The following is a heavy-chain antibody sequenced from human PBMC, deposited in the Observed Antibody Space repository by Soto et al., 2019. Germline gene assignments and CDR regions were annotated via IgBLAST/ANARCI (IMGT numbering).Heavy chain of an antibody. CDR2: IFHSGNM. CDR3: AREERFSHWLDP. CDR1: GGSISSLGYY. V-gene: IGHV4-31*11. J-gene: IGHJ5*02. Sequence: SETLSLTCAVSGGSISSLGYYWSWIRQDPGKGLGWIGHIFHSGNMDYNPSLQSRVTMSVDTSKNQFSLKLSSVTAADTAVYYCAREERFSHWLDPWGQGTLVTVSS.